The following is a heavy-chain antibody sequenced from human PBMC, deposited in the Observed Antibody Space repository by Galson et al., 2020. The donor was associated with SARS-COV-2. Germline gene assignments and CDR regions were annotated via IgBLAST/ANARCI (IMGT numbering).Heavy chain of an antibody. V-gene: IGHV3-48*03. D-gene: IGHD4-17*01. CDR3: AREGGYYGDYYYYYYYGMDV. CDR2: ISSSGSTI. CDR1: GFTFSSYE. Sequence: LSLTCAASGFTFSSYEMNWVRQAPGKGLEWVSYISSSGSTIYYADSVKGRFTISRDNAKNSLYLQLNSLRAEDTAVYYCAREGGYYGDYYYYYYYGMDVWGQGTTVTVSS. J-gene: IGHJ6*02.